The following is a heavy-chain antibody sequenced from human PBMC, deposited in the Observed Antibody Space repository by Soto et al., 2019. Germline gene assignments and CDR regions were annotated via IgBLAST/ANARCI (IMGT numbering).Heavy chain of an antibody. V-gene: IGHV4-59*01. D-gene: IGHD1-26*01. J-gene: IGHJ6*02. CDR2: IYYSGST. Sequence: PSETLSLTCTVSGGSISSYYWSWIRQPPGKGLEWIGYIYYSGSTNYNPSLKSRVTISVDTSKNQFSLKLSSVTAADTAVYYCAREVGGSYSGYYYGMDVWGQGTTVTSP. CDR3: AREVGGSYSGYYYGMDV. CDR1: GGSISSYY.